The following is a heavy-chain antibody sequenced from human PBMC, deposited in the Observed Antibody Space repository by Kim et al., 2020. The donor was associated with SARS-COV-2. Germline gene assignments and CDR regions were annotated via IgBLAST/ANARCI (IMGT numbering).Heavy chain of an antibody. D-gene: IGHD6-13*01. J-gene: IGHJ3*02. CDR1: GFTFSSYS. CDR3: ARDVAAAGWAFDI. CDR2: ISSSSSYI. V-gene: IGHV3-21*04. Sequence: GGSLRLSCAASGFTFSSYSMNWVRQAPGKGLEWVSSISSSSSYIYYADSVKGRFTISRDNAKNSLYLQMNSLRAEDTAVYYCARDVAAAGWAFDIWGQGTMVTVSS.